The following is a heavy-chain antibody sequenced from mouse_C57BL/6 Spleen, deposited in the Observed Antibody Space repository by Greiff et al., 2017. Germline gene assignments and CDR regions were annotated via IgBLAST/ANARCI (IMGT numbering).Heavy chain of an antibody. CDR1: GYNFTSYW. CDR3: ARSGWLLLAMEY. J-gene: IGHJ4*01. D-gene: IGHD2-3*01. Sequence: QVQLQQPGAELVKPGASVKLSCKASGYNFTSYWMHWVKQRPGQGLEWIGMIHPTSGSTNYKEKFKSKATMTVDKSSSTAYMQLSSLTSEDSAVYYCARSGWLLLAMEYWGQVTSVTVSS. CDR2: IHPTSGST. V-gene: IGHV1-64*01.